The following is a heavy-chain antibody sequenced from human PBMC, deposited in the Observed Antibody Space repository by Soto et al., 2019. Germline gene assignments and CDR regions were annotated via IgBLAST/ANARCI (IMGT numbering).Heavy chain of an antibody. CDR3: VRATYFSDSSGYTRCLDY. V-gene: IGHV3-72*01. D-gene: IGHD3-22*01. Sequence: GGSLRLSCVASGFTLSDYYVDWVRQAPGKGLEWVGRTRDKPNSYTTEYAASVEGRFTISRDDSKNSAYLQMNSLKTEATAVYYCVRATYFSDSSGYTRCLDYWGQGTLVTVSS. CDR2: TRDKPNSYTT. J-gene: IGHJ4*02. CDR1: GFTLSDYY.